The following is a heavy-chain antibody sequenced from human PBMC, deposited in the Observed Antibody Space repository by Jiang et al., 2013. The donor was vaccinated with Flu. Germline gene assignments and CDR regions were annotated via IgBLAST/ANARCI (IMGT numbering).Heavy chain of an antibody. V-gene: IGHV4-39*01. Sequence: GPGLVKPSETLSPTCTVSGGSISNSSFYWVWIRQPPGKGLEWIGSIYYTGKNYRNPSLKSRVTISVDTSKNQFSLRLSSVTAADTAVYFCLSTFAEDTDFFDYWGQGILVSVSS. J-gene: IGHJ4*02. CDR1: GGSISNSSFY. D-gene: IGHD2/OR15-2a*01. CDR3: LSTFAEDTDFFDY. CDR2: IYYTGKN.